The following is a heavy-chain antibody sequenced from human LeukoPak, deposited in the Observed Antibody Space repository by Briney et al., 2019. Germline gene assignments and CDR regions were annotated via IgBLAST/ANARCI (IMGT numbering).Heavy chain of an antibody. CDR2: ISWKSNSI. Sequence: GGSLRLSCAASGFSFNDYAMHWVRQGPGKGLEWVSGISWKSNSIDYADFVKGRFTISRDNAKNSLYLQMNSLRAEDTALYYCARGSGSGSYYLDAFDIWGQGTMVTVSS. CDR3: ARGSGSGSYYLDAFDI. D-gene: IGHD3-10*01. J-gene: IGHJ3*02. CDR1: GFSFNDYA. V-gene: IGHV3-9*01.